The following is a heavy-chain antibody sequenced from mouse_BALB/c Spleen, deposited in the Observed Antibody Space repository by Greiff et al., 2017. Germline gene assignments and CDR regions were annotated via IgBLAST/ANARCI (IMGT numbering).Heavy chain of an antibody. Sequence: VKLVESGPGLVAPSQSLSITCTVSGFSLTSYGVHWVRQPPGKGLEWLGVIWAGGSTNYNSALMSRLSISKDNSKSQVFLKMNSLQTDDTAMYYCAREIHYYGSFDYWGQGTTLTVSS. CDR1: GFSLTSYG. V-gene: IGHV2-9*02. CDR3: AREIHYYGSFDY. J-gene: IGHJ2*01. CDR2: IWAGGST. D-gene: IGHD1-2*01.